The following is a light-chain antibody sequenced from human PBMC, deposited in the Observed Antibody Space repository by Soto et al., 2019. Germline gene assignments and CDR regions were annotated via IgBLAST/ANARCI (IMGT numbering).Light chain of an antibody. V-gene: IGLV1-44*01. CDR1: SSNIGSHT. J-gene: IGLJ1*01. CDR3: AAWDDSLNAYV. CDR2: SNN. Sequence: QLVLTQPPSASGTPGQRVTISCSGGSSNIGSHTVNWYQQLPGTAPKLLIYSNNQRPPGVPDRFSGSKSGTSASLAISGLQSEDETDYYCAAWDDSLNAYVFGTGTKLTVL.